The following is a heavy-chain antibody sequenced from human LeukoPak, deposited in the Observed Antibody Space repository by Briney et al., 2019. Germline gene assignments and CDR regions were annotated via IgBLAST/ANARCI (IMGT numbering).Heavy chain of an antibody. CDR2: IYYNGNT. V-gene: IGHV4-31*01. Sequence: LQTLSLTPTVSGGSISRGGDYWNWFRQHPGKGVGWIGYIYYNGNTYYNTSLKSLVIVSEDVSKNQLSVKLRSVTAAYTAVYYCARVHRFYGDDAFDIWGQGTMVTVSS. D-gene: IGHD4-17*01. J-gene: IGHJ3*02. CDR1: GGSISRGGDY. CDR3: ARVHRFYGDDAFDI.